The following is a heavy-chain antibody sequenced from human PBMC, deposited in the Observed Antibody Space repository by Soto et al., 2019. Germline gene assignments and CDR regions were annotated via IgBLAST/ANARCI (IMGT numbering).Heavy chain of an antibody. V-gene: IGHV3-30*18. CDR3: AKGYGDY. Sequence: PGGSLRLSCAASGFTFSSYGMHWVRQAPGKGLEWVAVISYDGSNKYYADSVKGRFTISRDNSKNTLYLQMNSLRAEDTAVYYRAKGYGDYWGQGTLVTVSS. J-gene: IGHJ4*02. D-gene: IGHD5-12*01. CDR1: GFTFSSYG. CDR2: ISYDGSNK.